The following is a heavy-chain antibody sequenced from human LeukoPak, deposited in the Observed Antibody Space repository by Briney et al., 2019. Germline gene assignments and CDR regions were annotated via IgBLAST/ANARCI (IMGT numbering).Heavy chain of an antibody. CDR2: ISGSGGNT. CDR1: GFTLSSYA. CDR3: ARALTPPYYYDGSGYYEDY. V-gene: IGHV3-23*01. Sequence: GGSLRLSCAASGFTLSSYAMTWVRQAPGKGLEWVTGISGSGGNTYYADSVKGRFTISRDNSKNTLYLQMNSLRAEDTAVYYCARALTPPYYYDGSGYYEDYWGQGTLVTVSS. J-gene: IGHJ4*02. D-gene: IGHD3-22*01.